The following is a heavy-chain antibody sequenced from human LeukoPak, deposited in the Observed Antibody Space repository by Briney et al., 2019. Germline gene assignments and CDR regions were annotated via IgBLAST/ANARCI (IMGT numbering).Heavy chain of an antibody. D-gene: IGHD3-22*01. V-gene: IGHV4-31*03. CDR3: AREGYYYDSSGYYNGGAFDY. CDR1: GGSISSSSYY. J-gene: IGHJ4*02. CDR2: IYYSGST. Sequence: PSETLSLTCTVSGGSISSSSYYWSWIRQHPGKGLEWIGYIYYSGSTYYNPSLKSRVTISVDTSKNQFSLKLSSVTAADTAVYYCAREGYYYDSSGYYNGGAFDYWGQGTLVTVSS.